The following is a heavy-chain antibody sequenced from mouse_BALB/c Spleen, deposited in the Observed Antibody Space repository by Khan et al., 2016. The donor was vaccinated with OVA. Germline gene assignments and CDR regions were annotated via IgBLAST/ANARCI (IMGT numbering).Heavy chain of an antibody. J-gene: IGHJ3*01. D-gene: IGHD2-1*01. CDR1: GYTLTNYG. CDR3: ARSNGNYSFAY. CDR2: INTYTGEP. Sequence: QIQLVQSGPELKKPGETVKISCKASGYTLTNYGMNWVKQAPGKGLKWMGWINTYTGEPTYAEDFTGRIAVSLETSARTAYLQIHNLKNEDTATYFCARSNGNYSFAYWGKGTLVTVSA. V-gene: IGHV9-3-1*01.